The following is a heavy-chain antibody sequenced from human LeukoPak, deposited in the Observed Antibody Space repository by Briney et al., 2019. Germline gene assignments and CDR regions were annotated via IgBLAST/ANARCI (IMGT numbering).Heavy chain of an antibody. CDR3: ARQVLIVGGRYGMGV. CDR1: GYTFNSYG. Sequence: ASVKVSCKASGYTFNSYGISWVRQAPGQGLEWMGWISPYRGDTEYAQKIQGRVSMTTDTSTSTAYMELRSLRSDDTAVYYCARQVLIVGGRYGMGVWGQGTTVTVSS. J-gene: IGHJ6*02. CDR2: ISPYRGDT. V-gene: IGHV1-18*01. D-gene: IGHD3-22*01.